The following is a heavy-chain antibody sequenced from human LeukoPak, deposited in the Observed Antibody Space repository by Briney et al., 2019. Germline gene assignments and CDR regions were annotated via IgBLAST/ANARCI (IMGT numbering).Heavy chain of an antibody. CDR1: GGSISSGGYS. CDR2: IYHSGST. Sequence: SETLSLTCAVSGGSISSGGYSWSWIRQPPGKGLEWIGYIYHSGSTYYNPSLKSRVTISVYRSKNQFSLKLSSVTAADTAVYYCARYSGYVGFDSWGQGTLVTVSS. J-gene: IGHJ4*02. CDR3: ARYSGYVGFDS. D-gene: IGHD5-12*01. V-gene: IGHV4-30-2*01.